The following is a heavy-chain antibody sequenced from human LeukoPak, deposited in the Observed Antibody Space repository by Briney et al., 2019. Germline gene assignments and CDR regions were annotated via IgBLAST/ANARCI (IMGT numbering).Heavy chain of an antibody. CDR1: GGTFSSYA. J-gene: IGHJ3*02. D-gene: IGHD3-22*01. V-gene: IGHV1-69*13. CDR3: AMKSDSSGYYDVGSCDI. CDR2: IIPIFGTA. Sequence: SVKVSCKASGGTFSSYAISWVRQAPGQGLEWMGGIIPIFGTANYAQKFQGRVTITADESTSTAYMELSSLRSEDTAVYYCAMKSDSSGYYDVGSCDIWGQGTMVTVSS.